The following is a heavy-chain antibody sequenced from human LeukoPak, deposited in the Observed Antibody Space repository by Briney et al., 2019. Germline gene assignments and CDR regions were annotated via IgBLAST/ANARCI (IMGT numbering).Heavy chain of an antibody. CDR1: GYTFTSYY. D-gene: IGHD3-22*01. CDR2: INPNSGGT. V-gene: IGHV1-2*02. Sequence: GASVKVSCKASGYTFTSYYMHWVRQAPGQGLEWMGWINPNSGGTNYAQKFQGRVTMTRDTSISTAYMELSRLRSDDTAVYYCARGGYDSSGHILTDYFDYWGQGTLVTVSS. J-gene: IGHJ4*02. CDR3: ARGGYDSSGHILTDYFDY.